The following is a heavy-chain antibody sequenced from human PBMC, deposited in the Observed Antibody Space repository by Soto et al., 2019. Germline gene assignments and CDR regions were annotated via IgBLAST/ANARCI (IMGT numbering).Heavy chain of an antibody. CDR2: INAGNGNT. CDR1: GYTFTSYA. V-gene: IGHV1-3*01. D-gene: IGHD6-6*01. CDR3: ARVLAARPQYYYYGMDV. J-gene: IGHJ6*02. Sequence: GASAKVSCKASGYTFTSYAMHWVRQAPGQRLEWMGWINAGNGNTKYSQKFQGRVTITRDTSASTAYMELSSLRSEDTAVYYCARVLAARPQYYYYGMDVWGQGTTVTVSS.